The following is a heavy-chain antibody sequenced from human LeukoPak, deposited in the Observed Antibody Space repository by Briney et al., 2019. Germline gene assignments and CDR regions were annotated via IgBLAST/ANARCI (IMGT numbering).Heavy chain of an antibody. CDR3: ARVEDIVVVQAGYYFDY. CDR2: IYHSGST. D-gene: IGHD2-15*01. V-gene: IGHV4-38-2*02. Sequence: SETLSLTCTVSGYSISSGYYWGWIRQPPGKGLEWIGSIYHSGSTYYNPSLKSRVTISVDTSKNQFSLKLSSVTAADTAVYYCARVEDIVVVQAGYYFDYWGQGTLVTVSS. CDR1: GYSISSGYY. J-gene: IGHJ4*02.